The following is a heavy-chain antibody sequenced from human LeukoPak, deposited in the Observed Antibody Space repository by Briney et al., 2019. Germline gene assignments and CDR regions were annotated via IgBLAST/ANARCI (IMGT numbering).Heavy chain of an antibody. CDR1: GFNFGTHA. J-gene: IGHJ5*02. V-gene: IGHV3-33*01. Sequence: GGSLRLSCSASGFNFGTHAMHWVRQAPGKGLEWVAMIWRGGNYKFYADSVKGRFTISRDDSRSDLSLQMDSLRVEDTALYHCVIDPPDSGWAFWSWGQGAPVTVSS. CDR3: VIDPPDSGWAFWS. D-gene: IGHD6-19*01. CDR2: IWRGGNYK.